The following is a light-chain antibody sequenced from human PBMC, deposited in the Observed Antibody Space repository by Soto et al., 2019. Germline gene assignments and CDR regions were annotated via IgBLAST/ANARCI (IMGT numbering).Light chain of an antibody. J-gene: IGKJ1*01. V-gene: IGKV3-15*01. CDR1: QSVSSN. CDR2: AAS. CDR3: QQYNNWPPRT. Sequence: EIVMTQSPAALSVSPGERATLSCTASQSVSSNLAWYQQKPGQAPRLLIYAASTRATGIPARFSGSGSGTEFTLTISSLQSEDFAVYYCQQYNNWPPRTFGQGTKVDIK.